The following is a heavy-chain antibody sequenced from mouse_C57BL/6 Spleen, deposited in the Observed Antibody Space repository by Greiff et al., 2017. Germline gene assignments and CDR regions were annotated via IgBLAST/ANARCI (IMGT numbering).Heavy chain of an antibody. V-gene: IGHV1-53*01. CDR3: ARSLFITTVVARDYYAMDY. Sequence: QVQLRQPGTELVKPGASVKLSCKASGYTFTSYWMHWVKQRPGQGLEWIGNINPSNGGTNYNEKFKSKATLTVDKSSSTAYMQLSSLTSEDSAVYYCARSLFITTVVARDYYAMDYWGQGTSVTVSS. CDR2: INPSNGGT. J-gene: IGHJ4*01. D-gene: IGHD1-1*01. CDR1: GYTFTSYW.